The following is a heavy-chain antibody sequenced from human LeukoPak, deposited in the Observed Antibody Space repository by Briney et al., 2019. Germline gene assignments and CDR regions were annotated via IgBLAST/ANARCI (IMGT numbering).Heavy chain of an antibody. J-gene: IGHJ4*02. CDR1: GYRFTGYY. V-gene: IGHV1-2*06. Sequence: ASVKVSCKASGYRFTGYYLHWVRQAPGQGLEWMGRINANSGGTDYAEKFQGRVTMTRDTSIGTAYMEVSRLIYDDTAVYYCARDFSLWFDYWGQGALVTVSS. CDR2: INANSGGT. D-gene: IGHD3-10*01. CDR3: ARDFSLWFDY.